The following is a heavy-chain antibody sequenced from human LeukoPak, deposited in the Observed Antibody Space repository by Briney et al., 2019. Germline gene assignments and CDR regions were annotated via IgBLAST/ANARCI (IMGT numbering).Heavy chain of an antibody. V-gene: IGHV5-51*01. D-gene: IGHD3-9*01. CDR2: IYPGDSDT. CDR3: ARPRGGLRYFDWSNNWFDP. CDR1: GYSFTSYW. Sequence: GESLKISCQGSGYSFTSYWIGWVRQMPGKGLEWMGIIYPGDSDTRYSPSFQGQVTISADKSISTAYLQWSSLKASDTAMYYCARPRGGLRYFDWSNNWFDPWGQGTLVTVSS. J-gene: IGHJ5*02.